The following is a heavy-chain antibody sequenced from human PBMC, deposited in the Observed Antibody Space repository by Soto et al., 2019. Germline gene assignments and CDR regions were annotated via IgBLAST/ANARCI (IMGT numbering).Heavy chain of an antibody. J-gene: IGHJ6*02. CDR2: IYHSGST. D-gene: IGHD4-17*01. CDR3: PRAHYGDYGYGMDV. V-gene: IGHV4-30-2*01. CDR1: GGSISSGGYS. Sequence: SETLSLTCAVSGGSISSGGYSWSWIRQPPGKGLEWIGYIYHSGSTYDNPSLKSRVTISVDRSKNQFSLKLSSVTAADTAVYYGPRAHYGDYGYGMDVWGQGTRVTVP.